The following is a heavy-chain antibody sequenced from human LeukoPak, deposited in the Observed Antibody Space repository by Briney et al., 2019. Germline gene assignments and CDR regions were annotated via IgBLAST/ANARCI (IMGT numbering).Heavy chain of an antibody. CDR1: GGAFNTYA. J-gene: IGHJ6*02. CDR3: ARFPVRGYTYGSVIHHMDV. CDR2: IIPILDVA. Sequence: SVKVSCKASGGAFNTYAITWVRQAPGQGLEWMGRIIPILDVADSAQRFQGRVTITADRSTSTVYMELNSLRSEDTAIYYCARFPVRGYTYGSVIHHMDVWGQGTTVIVSS. D-gene: IGHD5-18*01. V-gene: IGHV1-69*04.